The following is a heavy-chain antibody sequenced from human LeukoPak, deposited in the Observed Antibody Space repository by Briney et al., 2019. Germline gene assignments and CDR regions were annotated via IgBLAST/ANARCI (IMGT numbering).Heavy chain of an antibody. D-gene: IGHD3-10*01. CDR3: AKSNGYGLIDI. CDR1: GGSISSSNW. J-gene: IGHJ3*02. CDR2: IYHSGST. Sequence: SGTLSLTCAVSGGSISSSNWWSWVRQPPGKGLEWIGEIYHSGSTNYNPSLKSRVTISVDTSRNQFSLRLNSVTAADTAVYYCAKSNGYGLIDIWGQGTMVTVSS. V-gene: IGHV4-4*02.